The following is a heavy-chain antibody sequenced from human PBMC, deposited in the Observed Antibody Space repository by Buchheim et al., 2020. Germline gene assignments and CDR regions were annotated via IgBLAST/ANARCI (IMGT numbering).Heavy chain of an antibody. D-gene: IGHD1-1*01. CDR1: GGSFSGYY. Sequence: QVQLQESGPGLLKPSETLSLTCAVYGGSFSGYYWSWIRQPPGKGLEWIGEINHSGSTNYNPSLKSRVTISVDTSKNQFSLKLSSVTAADTAVYYCARGEWAYNHYYYYGMDVWGQGTT. J-gene: IGHJ6*02. V-gene: IGHV4-34*01. CDR2: INHSGST. CDR3: ARGEWAYNHYYYYGMDV.